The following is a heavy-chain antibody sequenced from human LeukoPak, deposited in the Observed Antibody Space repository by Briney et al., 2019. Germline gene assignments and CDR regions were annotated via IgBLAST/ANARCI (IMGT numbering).Heavy chain of an antibody. CDR3: ARDQYDYVWGSYRPYFDY. V-gene: IGHV1-18*04. CDR1: GYTFTSYG. CDR2: ISSYNGNT. Sequence: ASVKVSCKASGYTFTSYGISWVRQAPGQGLEWMGSISSYNGNTNYAERLQGRVIMTTDTSTRTAYMELRSLRSDDTAVFYCARDQYDYVWGSYRPYFDYWGQGTLVTVSS. D-gene: IGHD3-16*02. J-gene: IGHJ4*02.